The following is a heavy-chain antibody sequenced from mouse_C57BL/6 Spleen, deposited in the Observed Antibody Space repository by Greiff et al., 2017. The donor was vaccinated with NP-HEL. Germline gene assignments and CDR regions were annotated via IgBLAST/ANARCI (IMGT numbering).Heavy chain of an antibody. CDR3: TRRVVTTGGYYFDY. V-gene: IGHV5-9-1*02. D-gene: IGHD2-2*01. Sequence: EVQRVESGEGLVKPGGSLKLSCAASGFTFSSYAMSWVRQTPEKRLEWVAYISSGGDYIYYAATVKGRFTISRDNARNTLYLQMSSLKSEDTAMYYCTRRVVTTGGYYFDYWGQGTTLTVSS. J-gene: IGHJ2*01. CDR2: ISSGGDYI. CDR1: GFTFSSYA.